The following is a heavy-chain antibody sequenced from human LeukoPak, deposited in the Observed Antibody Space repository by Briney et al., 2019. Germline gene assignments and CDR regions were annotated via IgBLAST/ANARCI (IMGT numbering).Heavy chain of an antibody. CDR1: GFNFGDYA. Sequence: GGSLRLSCTASGFNFGDYAMSWFRQAPGKGLECVGFIRSKPYGGTTAYAASVKGRFSISRDDSKSIAYLQMNSLKTEDTAVYYCARDFDYYASSGYPSYYFDYWGQGTLVTVSS. D-gene: IGHD3-22*01. V-gene: IGHV3-49*03. CDR2: IRSKPYGGTT. J-gene: IGHJ4*02. CDR3: ARDFDYYASSGYPSYYFDY.